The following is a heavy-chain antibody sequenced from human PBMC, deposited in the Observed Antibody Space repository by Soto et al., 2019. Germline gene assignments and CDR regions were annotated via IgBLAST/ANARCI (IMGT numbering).Heavy chain of an antibody. CDR2: IKRDGSSI. Sequence: EVQLVESGGGLVQPGGSLRLSCAASGFTFSNYWMDWVRQAPGKGLVWVSRIKRDGSSISYADSVKGRVTISRDNAKKTLYRQMNCRRAEDTVVYYGARDGGRGGDLDYWGQGTLVTVAS. J-gene: IGHJ4*02. CDR1: GFTFSNYW. D-gene: IGHD2-21*02. V-gene: IGHV3-74*01. CDR3: ARDGGRGGDLDY.